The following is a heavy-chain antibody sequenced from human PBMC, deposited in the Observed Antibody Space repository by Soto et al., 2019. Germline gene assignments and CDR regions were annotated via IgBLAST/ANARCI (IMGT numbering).Heavy chain of an antibody. CDR2: IYYSGST. V-gene: IGHV4-39*01. Sequence: QLQLQESGPGLVKPSETLSLTCTVSGGSISSSSYYWGWIRQPPGKGLEWIGSIYYSGSTYYNPSLKSRVTIPVETSRNQFPRKLLSVTAADPAVYYCACRGRPSTVTTFDYWCQGTLVTVSS. CDR3: ACRGRPSTVTTFDY. CDR1: GGSISSSSYY. D-gene: IGHD4-17*01. J-gene: IGHJ4*02.